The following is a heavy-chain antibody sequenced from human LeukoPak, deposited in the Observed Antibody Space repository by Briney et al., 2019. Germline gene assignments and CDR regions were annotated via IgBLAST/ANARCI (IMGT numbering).Heavy chain of an antibody. Sequence: SETLSLTCTDSGGSISSYYWSWIRQPPGKGLEWIGYIYYSGSTNYNPSLKSRVTISVDTSKNQFSLKLSSVTAADTAVYYCARVVYYDSSGYYLFDYWGQGTLVTVSS. J-gene: IGHJ4*02. CDR1: GGSISSYY. D-gene: IGHD3-22*01. CDR3: ARVVYYDSSGYYLFDY. CDR2: IYYSGST. V-gene: IGHV4-59*01.